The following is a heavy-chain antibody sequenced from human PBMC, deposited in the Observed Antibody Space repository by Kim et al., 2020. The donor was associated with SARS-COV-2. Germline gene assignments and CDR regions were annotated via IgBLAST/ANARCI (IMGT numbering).Heavy chain of an antibody. Sequence: GGSLRLSCAASGFTFSSYWMSWVRQAPGKGLEWVANIKQDGSEKYYVDSVKGRFTISRDNAKNSLYLQMNSLRAEDTAVYYCAREAREWLEYYFDYWGQGTLVTVSS. J-gene: IGHJ4*02. CDR1: GFTFSSYW. CDR3: AREAREWLEYYFDY. CDR2: IKQDGSEK. V-gene: IGHV3-7*01. D-gene: IGHD5-12*01.